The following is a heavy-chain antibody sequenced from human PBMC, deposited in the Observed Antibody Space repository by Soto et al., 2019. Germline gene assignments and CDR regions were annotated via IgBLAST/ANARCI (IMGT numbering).Heavy chain of an antibody. Sequence: SETLSLTCTVSGGSISSYYWSWIRQPPGKGLEWIGYIYYSGSTNYNPSLKSRVTISVDTSKNQFSLKLSSVTAADTAVYYCARETHSKVTKLYYYYYYMDVWGKGTTVTVSS. CDR1: GGSISSYY. J-gene: IGHJ6*03. D-gene: IGHD4-17*01. CDR2: IYYSGST. V-gene: IGHV4-59*01. CDR3: ARETHSKVTKLYYYYYYMDV.